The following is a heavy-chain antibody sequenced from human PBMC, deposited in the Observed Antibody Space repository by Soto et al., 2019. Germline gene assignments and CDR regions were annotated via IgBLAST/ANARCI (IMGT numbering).Heavy chain of an antibody. Sequence: GGSLRLSCAASGFTVTNSYMAWVRQAPGKGLEWVSVLYTSSRTYRADSVKGRCTVSRDISTNMFFLQMNKLSAEDMAPYYFARAGFERLYFDQWGRGPLVTVSS. CDR3: ARAGFERLYFDQ. J-gene: IGHJ4*02. CDR1: GFTVTNSY. CDR2: LYTSSRT. D-gene: IGHD1-1*01. V-gene: IGHV3-53*01.